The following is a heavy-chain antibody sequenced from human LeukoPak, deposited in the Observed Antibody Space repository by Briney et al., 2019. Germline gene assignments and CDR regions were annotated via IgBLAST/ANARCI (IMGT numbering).Heavy chain of an antibody. CDR3: ARGPGIAAAGTGEYGMDV. Sequence: SVKVSCKASGGTFSSYAISWVRQAPGQGLEWMGGIIPIFGTANYAQKFQGRVTITADESTSTAYMELSSLRSEDTAVYYCARGPGIAAAGTGEYGMDVWGQGTTVTVSS. V-gene: IGHV1-69*01. CDR1: GGTFSSYA. CDR2: IIPIFGTA. J-gene: IGHJ6*02. D-gene: IGHD6-13*01.